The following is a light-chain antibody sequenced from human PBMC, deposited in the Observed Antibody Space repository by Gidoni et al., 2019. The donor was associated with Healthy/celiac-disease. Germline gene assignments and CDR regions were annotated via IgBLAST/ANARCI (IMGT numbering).Light chain of an antibody. CDR3: SSYTSSSTLYV. J-gene: IGLJ1*01. V-gene: IGLV2-14*01. CDR2: EVS. Sequence: QSALTQTASVSGSPGQSITISCTGTSSDVGGYNYVSWYQQHPGKAPKLMNYEVSNRPSGVSNRFSGSKSGNTASLTISGLQAEDEADYYCSSYTSSSTLYVFGTGTKVTVL. CDR1: SSDVGGYNY.